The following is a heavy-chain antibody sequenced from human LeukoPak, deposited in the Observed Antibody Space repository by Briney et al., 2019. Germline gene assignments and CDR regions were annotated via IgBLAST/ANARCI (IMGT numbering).Heavy chain of an antibody. CDR2: IWYDGSNK. J-gene: IGHJ1*01. D-gene: IGHD3-22*01. CDR1: GFTFSSYG. V-gene: IGHV3-33*01. Sequence: PGRSLRLSCAASGFTFSSYGMHWVRQAPGKGLEWVADIWYDGSNKYYADSVKGRFTTSRDNSKNTLYLQMNSLRAEDTAVYYCARGDSSGYYARNEYFQHWGQGTLVTVSS. CDR3: ARGDSSGYYARNEYFQH.